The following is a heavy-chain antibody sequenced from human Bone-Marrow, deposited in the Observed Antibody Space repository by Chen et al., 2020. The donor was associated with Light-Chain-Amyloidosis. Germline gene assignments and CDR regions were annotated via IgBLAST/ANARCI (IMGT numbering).Heavy chain of an antibody. CDR3: ARRRDGYNFDY. CDR2: IYPDYSDA. Sequence: EVQLEQSGPEVKKPGESLKISCKGSGYTFPNYWIGWVRQMPGIGLEWMGVIYPDYSDARYSPSFEGQVTISADKSITTAYLQWRSLKASDTAMYYCARRRDGYNFDYWGQGTLVTVSS. CDR1: GYTFPNYW. V-gene: IGHV5-51*01. J-gene: IGHJ4*02. D-gene: IGHD5-12*01.